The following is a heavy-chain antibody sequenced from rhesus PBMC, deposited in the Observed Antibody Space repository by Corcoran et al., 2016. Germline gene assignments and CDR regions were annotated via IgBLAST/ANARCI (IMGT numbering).Heavy chain of an antibody. V-gene: IGHV4-57*02. Sequence: QLQLQESGPGLVKPSETLSLTCAVSGGSISSRNWWCWIRQPSGKGLEWIGRISGSGGSTSANPSLKSRVTISKDTSKNQFSLKLSSVTAADTAVYYCARDYLGRGSLDVWGRGVLVTVSS. CDR3: ARDYLGRGSLDV. CDR2: ISGSGGST. CDR1: GGSISSRNW. D-gene: IGHD2-39*01. J-gene: IGHJ5-2*02.